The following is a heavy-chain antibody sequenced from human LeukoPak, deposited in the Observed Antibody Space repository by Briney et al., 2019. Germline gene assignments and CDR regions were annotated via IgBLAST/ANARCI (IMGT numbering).Heavy chain of an antibody. V-gene: IGHV3-64*01. CDR3: AKDDRMIMFSS. Sequence: GSLRLSCSASGFSFSSYAMHWVRQAPGEGLEYVSAISANGVSTYYANSVKGRFTISRDNSKNTLYLQMGSLRAEDMAVYYCAKDDRMIMFSSWGQGTLVTVSS. CDR1: GFSFSSYA. CDR2: ISANGVST. D-gene: IGHD3-16*01. J-gene: IGHJ5*02.